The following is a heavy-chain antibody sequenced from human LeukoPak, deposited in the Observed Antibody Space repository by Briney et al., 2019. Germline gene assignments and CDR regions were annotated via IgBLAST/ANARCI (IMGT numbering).Heavy chain of an antibody. Sequence: ASVKVSCKASGYTFTGYYMHWVRQAPGQGLEWMGWINPNSGGTNYAQKFQGRVTMTRDTSISTAYMELSRLRSDDTAVYYCARVSVYGRAAQYYFAYWGQGTLVTVSS. CDR1: GYTFTGYY. D-gene: IGHD5/OR15-5a*01. V-gene: IGHV1-2*02. CDR2: INPNSGGT. J-gene: IGHJ4*02. CDR3: ARVSVYGRAAQYYFAY.